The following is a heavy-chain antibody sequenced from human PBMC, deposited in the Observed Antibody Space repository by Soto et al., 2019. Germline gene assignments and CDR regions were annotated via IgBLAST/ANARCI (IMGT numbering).Heavy chain of an antibody. CDR3: ARSVEGHFDY. V-gene: IGHV3-48*02. CDR2: ITSDTNTI. CDR1: GFPFSIYS. D-gene: IGHD6-19*01. Sequence: EVQLVESGGGLVQPGGSLRLSCAASGFPFSIYSMNWVRQAPGKGLEWSSYITSDTNTIKYADSVKGRFTISRDNAKNLVYLQMSSLRDEDTAVYFCARSVEGHFDYWGQGTVVTVSS. J-gene: IGHJ4*02.